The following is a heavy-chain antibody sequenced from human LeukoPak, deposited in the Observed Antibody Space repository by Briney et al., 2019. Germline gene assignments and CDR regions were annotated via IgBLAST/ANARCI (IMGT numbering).Heavy chain of an antibody. Sequence: SETLSLTCTVSGGSISGYYWSWIRQPPGKGLEWIGHIYYSGSTNYNPSLKSRVTISVDTSKNQFSLKLTSVTAADTAVYYCARVSGSYWYWGQGTLVTVSS. CDR3: ARVSGSYWY. V-gene: IGHV4-59*01. CDR2: IYYSGST. CDR1: GGSISGYY. J-gene: IGHJ4*02. D-gene: IGHD1-26*01.